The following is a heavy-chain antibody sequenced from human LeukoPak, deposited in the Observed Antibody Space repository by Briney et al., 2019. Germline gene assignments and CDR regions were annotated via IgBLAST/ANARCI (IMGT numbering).Heavy chain of an antibody. CDR2: INPNSGGT. CDR1: GYTFTCYY. CDR3: ARDLIAAAVGSCFDY. D-gene: IGHD6-13*01. V-gene: IGHV1-2*02. Sequence: ASVKVSCKASGYTFTCYYMHWVRQAPGQGLEWMGWINPNSGGTNYAQKFQGRVTMTRDTSISTAYMELSRLRSDDTAVYYCARDLIAAAVGSCFDYWGQGTLVTVSS. J-gene: IGHJ4*02.